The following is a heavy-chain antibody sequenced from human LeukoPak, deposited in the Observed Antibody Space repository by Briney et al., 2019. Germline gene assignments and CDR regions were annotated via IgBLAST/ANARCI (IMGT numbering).Heavy chain of an antibody. CDR2: ISSYNGNT. J-gene: IGHJ4*02. D-gene: IGHD2-21*02. Sequence: GASVKVSCKASGYTFTSYGISWVRQAPGQGLEWMGWISSYNGNTNYAQKLQGRVTMSTDTSTGTAYMELRSLRSDDTAVYYCASVLYCGADCYSGRYFFDYWGQGTLVTVSS. CDR1: GYTFTSYG. V-gene: IGHV1-18*01. CDR3: ASVLYCGADCYSGRYFFDY.